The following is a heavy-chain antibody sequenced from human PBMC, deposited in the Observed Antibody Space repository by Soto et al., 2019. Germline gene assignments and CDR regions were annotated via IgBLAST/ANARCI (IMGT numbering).Heavy chain of an antibody. V-gene: IGHV4-34*01. CDR2: INHVGNT. D-gene: IGHD3-10*01. CDR1: GGSFSGLY. Sequence: QVQLQQWGAGLLKPSETLSLTCAVFGGSFSGLYWSWIRQPPGKGLEWVGKINHVGNTKYNPSLKSRVTISLDTSKNQFSLKLSSVTAADTAVYYCARGGGEVRYWGQGTLVTVSS. CDR3: ARGGGEVRY. J-gene: IGHJ4*02.